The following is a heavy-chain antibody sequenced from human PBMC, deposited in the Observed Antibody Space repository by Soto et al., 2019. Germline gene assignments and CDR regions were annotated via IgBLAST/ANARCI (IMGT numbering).Heavy chain of an antibody. CDR2: INAGNGNT. D-gene: IGHD2-2*01. Sequence: ASVKVSCKASGYTFTSYAMHWVRQAPGQRLEWMGWINAGNGNTKYSQKFQGRVTITRDTSASTAYMELSSLRSEDTAVYYCARVFLRGYCSSTSGSSNYYYGMDVWGQGTTVTVSS. V-gene: IGHV1-3*01. J-gene: IGHJ6*02. CDR3: ARVFLRGYCSSTSGSSNYYYGMDV. CDR1: GYTFTSYA.